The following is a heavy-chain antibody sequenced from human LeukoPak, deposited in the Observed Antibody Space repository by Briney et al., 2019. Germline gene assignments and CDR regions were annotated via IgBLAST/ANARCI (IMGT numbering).Heavy chain of an antibody. Sequence: GGSLRLSCAASGFTFSSYGMSWVRQAPGKGLEWVSAISGSGGSTHYADSVEGRFTISRDNAKNTLYLQMNSLRAEDTSVYYCARRAAALGAFDYWGQGTLVTVSS. V-gene: IGHV3-23*01. CDR2: ISGSGGST. J-gene: IGHJ4*02. D-gene: IGHD6-13*01. CDR1: GFTFSSYG. CDR3: ARRAAALGAFDY.